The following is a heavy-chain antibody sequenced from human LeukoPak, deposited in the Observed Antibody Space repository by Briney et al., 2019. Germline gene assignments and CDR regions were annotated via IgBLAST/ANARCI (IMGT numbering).Heavy chain of an antibody. CDR1: GGSISSSSYY. D-gene: IGHD2-2*01. CDR2: IYYSGST. Sequence: PSETLSLTCTVSGGSISSSSYYWGWIRQPPGKGLEWIGSIYYSGSTYYNPSLKSRVTISVDTSKNQFSLKLSSVTAADTAVYYCARHHAGLYCSSTSCLNWFDPWGQGTLDTVSS. CDR3: ARHHAGLYCSSTSCLNWFDP. J-gene: IGHJ5*02. V-gene: IGHV4-39*01.